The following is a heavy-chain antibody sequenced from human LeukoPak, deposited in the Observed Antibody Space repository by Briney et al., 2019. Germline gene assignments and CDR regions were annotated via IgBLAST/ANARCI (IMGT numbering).Heavy chain of an antibody. V-gene: IGHV4-59*01. CDR2: IYHSGST. CDR3: ARATAGTGYYFDY. CDR1: VGSISSYY. D-gene: IGHD6-13*01. Sequence: SETLSLTCTVSVGSISSYYWSWIRQPPGKGLEWIGYIYHSGSTNYNPSLKSRVTISVDRSKNRFSLKLSSVAAADTAVYYCARATAGTGYYFDYWGQGTLVTVSS. J-gene: IGHJ4*02.